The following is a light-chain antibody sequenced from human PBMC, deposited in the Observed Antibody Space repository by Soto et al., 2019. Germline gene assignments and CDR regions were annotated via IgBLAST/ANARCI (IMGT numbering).Light chain of an antibody. J-gene: IGKJ1*01. CDR3: QQSFSPLWT. CDR2: AAS. V-gene: IGKV1-39*01. CDR1: QSISNY. Sequence: DIQMTQSPSSLSASVGDRVTITCRASQSISNYLNWYQQKPGKAPKLLIYAASSMQSGVPSRLSGSGSETDFTLTISSLQPDDSATYYCQQSFSPLWTFVQGTKVEVK.